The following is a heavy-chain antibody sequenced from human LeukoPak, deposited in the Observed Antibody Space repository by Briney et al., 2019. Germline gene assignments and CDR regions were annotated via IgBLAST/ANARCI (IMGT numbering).Heavy chain of an antibody. CDR2: INWNGGST. CDR1: GFTFDDYG. D-gene: IGHD6-6*01. V-gene: IGHV3-20*04. J-gene: IGHJ4*02. Sequence: TGGSLRLSCAASGFTFDDYGMSWVRQAPGKGLEWVSGINWNGGSTGYADSVKGRFTISRDNSKNTLYLQMNSLRAEDTAVYYCAKGSKYSSSSYIDYWGQGTLVTVSS. CDR3: AKGSKYSSSSYIDY.